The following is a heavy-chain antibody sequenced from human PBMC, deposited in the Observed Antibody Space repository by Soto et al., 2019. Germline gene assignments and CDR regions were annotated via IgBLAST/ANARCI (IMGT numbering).Heavy chain of an antibody. CDR2: ISAYNGNT. CDR3: ARGLFDWLSNDAFDI. J-gene: IGHJ3*02. Sequence: ASVKVSLKASGYTFSRHGISWGGQGPGQGLEWMGWISAYNGNTNYAQKLQGRVTMTTDTSTSTAYMELRSLRSDDTAVYYCARGLFDWLSNDAFDIWGQGTMVTVSS. D-gene: IGHD3-9*01. V-gene: IGHV1-18*01. CDR1: GYTFSRHG.